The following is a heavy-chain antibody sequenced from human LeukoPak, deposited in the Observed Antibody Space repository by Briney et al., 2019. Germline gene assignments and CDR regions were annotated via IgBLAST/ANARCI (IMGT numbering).Heavy chain of an antibody. CDR2: IYYSGST. Sequence: SETLSLTCTVSGGSISSGGYYWSWIRRHPGKGLEWIGYIYYSGSTYYNPSLKSRVTISVDTSKNQFSLKLSSVTAADTAVYYCARDTYWPTYAFDIWGQGTMVTVSS. J-gene: IGHJ3*02. CDR3: ARDTYWPTYAFDI. D-gene: IGHD2-15*01. CDR1: GGSISSGGYY. V-gene: IGHV4-31*03.